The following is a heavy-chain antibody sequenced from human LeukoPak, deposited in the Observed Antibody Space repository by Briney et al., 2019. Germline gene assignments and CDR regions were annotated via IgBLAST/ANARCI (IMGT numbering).Heavy chain of an antibody. CDR1: NGSITSTSYY. D-gene: IGHD4-17*01. J-gene: IGHJ4*02. V-gene: IGHV4-39*01. Sequence: PSEALSLTCFVSNGSITSTSYYWAWIRQSPGKGLEWIVTTSSGGSAYYKTSLKSRVTISVDTSKTQLSVRLTSVTAADTAVYYCARQGGGDFVDSWGRGTLVCV. CDR3: ARQGGGDFVDS. CDR2: TSSGGSA.